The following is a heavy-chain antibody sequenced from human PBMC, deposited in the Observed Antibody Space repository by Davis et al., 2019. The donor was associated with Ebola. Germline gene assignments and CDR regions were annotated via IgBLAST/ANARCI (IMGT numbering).Heavy chain of an antibody. J-gene: IGHJ4*02. CDR1: GFTFSSYW. Sequence: PGGSLRLSCVVSGFTFSSYWMHWVRQAPGKGLVWLSRIKSDGSTKSYADSVKGRFTISRDNAKNTPYLQMDSLRAEDTAVYYCARDGEHYSDLDYWGQGTLVTVSS. CDR3: ARDGEHYSDLDY. V-gene: IGHV3-74*01. CDR2: IKSDGSTK. D-gene: IGHD1-26*01.